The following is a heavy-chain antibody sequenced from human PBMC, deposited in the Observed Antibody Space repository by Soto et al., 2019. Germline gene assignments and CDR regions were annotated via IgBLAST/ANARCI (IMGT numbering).Heavy chain of an antibody. CDR2: TYYRSKWYN. D-gene: IGHD3-10*01. Sequence: SQTLSLTCAVSGDSVSTNSAAWNWIRQSPSRGLEWLGRTYYRSKWYNDYAVSVKSRININADTSKNQISLQLNSVTPEDTVVYYCARAGPDYYYYGLDVWGQGTTVTVSS. CDR3: ARAGPDYYYYGLDV. V-gene: IGHV6-1*01. J-gene: IGHJ6*02. CDR1: GDSVSTNSAA.